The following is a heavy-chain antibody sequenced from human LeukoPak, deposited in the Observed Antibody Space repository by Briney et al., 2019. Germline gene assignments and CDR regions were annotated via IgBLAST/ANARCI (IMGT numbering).Heavy chain of an antibody. D-gene: IGHD3-22*01. CDR3: AKGSRVITTYYYYYGMDV. V-gene: IGHV3-9*01. J-gene: IGHJ6*02. Sequence: GRSLRLSCAASGFTFDDYAMHWVRQAPGKGLEWVSGISWNSGSIGYADSVKGRFTISRDNAKNSLYLQMNSLRAEDTALYYCAKGSRVITTYYYYYGMDVWGQGTTVTVSS. CDR2: ISWNSGSI. CDR1: GFTFDDYA.